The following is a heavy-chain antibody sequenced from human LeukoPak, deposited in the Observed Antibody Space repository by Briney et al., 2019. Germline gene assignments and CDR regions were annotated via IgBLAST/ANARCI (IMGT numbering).Heavy chain of an antibody. CDR3: AREGEAAAAGMGRSAYYYYMDV. Sequence: GASVEVSCKASGYTFTSYYMHWVRQAPGQGLEWMGIINPSGGSTSYAQKFQGRVTMTRDMSTSTVYMELSSLRSEDTAVYYCAREGEAAAAGMGRSAYYYYMDVWGKGTTVTVSS. CDR2: INPSGGST. D-gene: IGHD6-13*01. V-gene: IGHV1-46*01. J-gene: IGHJ6*03. CDR1: GYTFTSYY.